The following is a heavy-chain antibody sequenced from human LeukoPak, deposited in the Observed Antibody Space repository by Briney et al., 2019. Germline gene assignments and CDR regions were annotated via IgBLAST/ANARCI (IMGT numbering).Heavy chain of an antibody. V-gene: IGHV3-21*01. CDR1: GFTFSSYA. CDR2: ISTGSSSI. CDR3: AKDLGGNDAFDI. Sequence: GGSLRLSCAASGFTFSSYAMSWVRQAPGKGLEWVSSISTGSSSIYYADSLKGRFTISRDNSKNTLYLQMNSLRAEDTAVYYCAKDLGGNDAFDIWGQGTMVTVSS. D-gene: IGHD3-16*01. J-gene: IGHJ3*02.